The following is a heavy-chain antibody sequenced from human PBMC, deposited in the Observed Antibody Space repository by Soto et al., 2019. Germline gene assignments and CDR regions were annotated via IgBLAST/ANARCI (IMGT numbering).Heavy chain of an antibody. J-gene: IGHJ4*02. D-gene: IGHD3-16*01. CDR3: TTGGDY. V-gene: IGHV3-15*01. Sequence: GGSLRLSCAASGFTFSHAYMNWVRQAPGKGLEWVGRIKTKVDGGTTDYAAPVKGRFTISRDDSKDTLFLQMSSLKTEDTAMYYCTTGGDYWGQGALVTVSS. CDR1: GFTFSHAY. CDR2: IKTKVDGGTT.